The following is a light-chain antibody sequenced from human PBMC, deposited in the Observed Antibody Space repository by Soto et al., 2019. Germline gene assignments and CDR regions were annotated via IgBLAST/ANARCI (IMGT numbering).Light chain of an antibody. CDR3: CSYAGSYSVYV. V-gene: IGLV2-11*01. J-gene: IGLJ1*01. Sequence: QSALTQPRSVSGSPGQSVTISCTGTISDVGGYNYVSWYQQHPGKAPKLMIYDVNMRPSGVPDRFSGSKSGNTASLTISGLQAEDEADHYCCSYAGSYSVYVFGTGTKVTVL. CDR2: DVN. CDR1: ISDVGGYNY.